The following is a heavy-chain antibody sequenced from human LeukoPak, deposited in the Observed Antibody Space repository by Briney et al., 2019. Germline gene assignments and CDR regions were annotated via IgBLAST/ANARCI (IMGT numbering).Heavy chain of an antibody. CDR3: ARDRRRITIFGVVQRVNWFDP. D-gene: IGHD3-3*01. CDR2: IYYSGST. V-gene: IGHV4-39*07. CDR1: GGSISSSSYY. J-gene: IGHJ5*02. Sequence: PSETLSLTCTVSGGSISSSSYYWGWIRQPPGKGLEWIGSIYYSGSTYYNPSLKSRVTISVDTSKNQFSLKLSSVTAADTAVYYCARDRRRITIFGVVQRVNWFDPWGQGTLVTVSS.